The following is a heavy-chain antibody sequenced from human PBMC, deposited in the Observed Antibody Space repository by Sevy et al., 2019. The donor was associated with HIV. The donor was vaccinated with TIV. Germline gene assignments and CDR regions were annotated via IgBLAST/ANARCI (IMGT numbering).Heavy chain of an antibody. CDR2: INHSGST. J-gene: IGHJ6*02. Sequence: SETLSLTCAVYGGSFSGYYWSWIRQPPGKGLEWIGEINHSGSTNYNPSLKSRVTISVDTSKNQFSLKLSSVTAADTAVYYAAREGGAAAGTGSYYYYGMDVWGQGTTVTVSS. CDR1: GGSFSGYY. CDR3: AREGGAAAGTGSYYYYGMDV. V-gene: IGHV4-34*01. D-gene: IGHD6-13*01.